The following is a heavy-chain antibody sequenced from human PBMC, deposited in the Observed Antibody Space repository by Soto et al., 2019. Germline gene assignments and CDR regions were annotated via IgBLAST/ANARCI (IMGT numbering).Heavy chain of an antibody. CDR3: ARDNYCDPNYYHHYFMAV. CDR2: INPSGGST. V-gene: IGHV1-46*03. Sequence: ASVKVSCKASGYTFTSYYMHWVRQAPGQGLEWMGIINPSGGSTSYAQKFQGRVTMTRDTSTSTVYMELSSLRSEDTAVYYCARDNYCDPNYYHHYFMAVRAKGTSDPVSS. D-gene: IGHD3-22*01. CDR1: GYTFTSYY. J-gene: IGHJ6*03.